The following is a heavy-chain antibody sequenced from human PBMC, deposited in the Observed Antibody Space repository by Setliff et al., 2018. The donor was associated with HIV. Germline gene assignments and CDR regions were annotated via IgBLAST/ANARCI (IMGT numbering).Heavy chain of an antibody. D-gene: IGHD3-10*01. V-gene: IGHV1-8*01. CDR2: MKPDSGNT. CDR3: ARGSGSYYNSRRYYYYYYMDV. Sequence: GPSVKVSCKASRYTFTRFEINWVRQAPGQGLEWMGWMKPDSGNTGYAQKFQGRVTMTRNTSISTAYLELSNLRSEDTAVYYCARGSGSYYNSRRYYYYYYMDVWGKGTTVTVSS. CDR1: RYTFTRFE. J-gene: IGHJ6*03.